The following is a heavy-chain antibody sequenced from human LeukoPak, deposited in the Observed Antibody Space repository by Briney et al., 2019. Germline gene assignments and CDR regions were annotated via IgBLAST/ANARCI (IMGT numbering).Heavy chain of an antibody. CDR2: INHSGST. Sequence: PSETLSLTCAVYGGSFSGYYRSWIRQPPGKGLEWIGEINHSGSTNYNPSLKSRVTISVDTSKNQFSLKLSSVTAADTAVYYCSSKATAAGTFFDYWGQGTLVTVSS. J-gene: IGHJ4*02. D-gene: IGHD6-13*01. CDR1: GGSFSGYY. CDR3: SSKATAAGTFFDY. V-gene: IGHV4-34*01.